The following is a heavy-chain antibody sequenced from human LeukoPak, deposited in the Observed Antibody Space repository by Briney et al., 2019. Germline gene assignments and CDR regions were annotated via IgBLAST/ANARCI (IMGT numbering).Heavy chain of an antibody. D-gene: IGHD6-19*01. J-gene: IGHJ4*02. Sequence: GGSLRLSCAASGFTFSSYEMNWVRQAPGKGLEWVSSITGSGGSTYYADSVKGRFTISRDNSKNTLYLQMNSLRAEDTAVYYCAREKVAGTVDYWGQGTLVTVSS. V-gene: IGHV3-23*01. CDR2: ITGSGGST. CDR1: GFTFSSYE. CDR3: AREKVAGTVDY.